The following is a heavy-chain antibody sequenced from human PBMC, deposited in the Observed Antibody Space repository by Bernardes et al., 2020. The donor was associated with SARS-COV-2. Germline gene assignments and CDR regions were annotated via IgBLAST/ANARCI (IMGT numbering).Heavy chain of an antibody. CDR3: AKDGALMKYSSTYTDY. CDR2: INPNSGGT. CDR1: GYTFSDYY. D-gene: IGHD6-13*01. Sequence: ASVKVSCKASGYTFSDYYIHWVRQAPGQGLEWMGWINPNSGGTNYVQKFQGRVTMTRDTSISTAYMELTRLRPDDTAVYFCAKDGALMKYSSTYTDYWGQGTLVTVSS. V-gene: IGHV1-2*02. J-gene: IGHJ4*02.